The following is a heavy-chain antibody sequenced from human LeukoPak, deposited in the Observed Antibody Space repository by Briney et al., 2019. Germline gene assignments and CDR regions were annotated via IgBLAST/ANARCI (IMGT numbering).Heavy chain of an antibody. Sequence: PSETLSLTCTVSGGSISSYYWSWIRQPPGKGLEWIGYIYHSGSTYYNPSLKSRVTISVDRSKNQFSLKLSSVTAADTAVYYCARDSGYGALDYWGQGTLVTVSS. CDR1: GGSISSYY. CDR3: ARDSGYGALDY. D-gene: IGHD5-12*01. CDR2: IYHSGST. V-gene: IGHV4-59*12. J-gene: IGHJ4*02.